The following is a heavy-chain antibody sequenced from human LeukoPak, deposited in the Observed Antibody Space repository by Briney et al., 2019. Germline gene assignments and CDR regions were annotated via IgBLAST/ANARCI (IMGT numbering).Heavy chain of an antibody. Sequence: SGPALVKPTQTLTLTCTFSGFSLSTSGMCVSWIRQPPGKALEWLARIDWDDDKYYSTSLKTRPTISKDTSKNQVVLTMTNMDPVDTATYYCARIERYCSNGMCYTGYFQHWGQGTLVTVSP. CDR3: ARIERYCSNGMCYTGYFQH. CDR1: GFSLSTSGMC. D-gene: IGHD2-8*01. V-gene: IGHV2-70*11. CDR2: IDWDDDK. J-gene: IGHJ1*01.